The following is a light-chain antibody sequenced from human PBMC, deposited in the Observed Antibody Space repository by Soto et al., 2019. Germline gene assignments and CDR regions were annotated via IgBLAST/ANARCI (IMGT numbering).Light chain of an antibody. Sequence: IQITQAPSSLSPPVRDRETNPCRASQSISSYLNWYQQKPGKAPKLLIYAASSLQSGVPSRFSGSGSGTDFTLTISSLQPEDFATYYCQQSYSTPRTFGQGTKVDIK. J-gene: IGKJ1*01. CDR1: QSISSY. CDR3: QQSYSTPRT. CDR2: AAS. V-gene: IGKV1-39*01.